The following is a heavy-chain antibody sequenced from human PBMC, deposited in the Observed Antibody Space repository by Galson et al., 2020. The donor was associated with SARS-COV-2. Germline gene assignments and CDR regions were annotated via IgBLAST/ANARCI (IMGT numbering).Heavy chain of an antibody. Sequence: GGSLRLSCEVSGFTFNDFWMSWFRQAPGKGLEWVANIKGDGRETNYADFLKGRFSISRANAATSLYLQMNILRVEDSAVYYCSREGWQGGYWGQGTRVTVSS. CDR3: SREGWQGGY. CDR1: GFTFNDFW. J-gene: IGHJ4*02. D-gene: IGHD6-19*01. CDR2: IKGDGRET. V-gene: IGHV3-7*01.